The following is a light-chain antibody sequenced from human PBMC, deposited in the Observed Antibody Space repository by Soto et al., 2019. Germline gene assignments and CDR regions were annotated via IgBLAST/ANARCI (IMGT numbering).Light chain of an antibody. J-gene: IGLJ1*01. CDR1: TSDVGNYNF. CDR3: CSYAGSSTFV. CDR2: EGI. V-gene: IGLV2-23*01. Sequence: QSALTQPASVSVSPGQSITISCTGTTSDVGNYNFVSWYQQHPGKAPKLIIYEGIKRPSGVSTRFSGSKSGITASLTISGLQAEDEADYSCCSYAGSSTFVFGTGTKVTVL.